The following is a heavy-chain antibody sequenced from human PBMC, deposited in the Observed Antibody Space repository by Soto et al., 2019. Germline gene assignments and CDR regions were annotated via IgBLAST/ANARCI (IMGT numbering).Heavy chain of an antibody. CDR3: AHAYGGTSWPNDAFDV. V-gene: IGHV2-5*02. Sequence: QITLKESGPTLVKPTQTLTLTCTFSGFSLTADGVGVGWIRQPPGKALEWLALINWDDDQRYSPSLKTRLTITKDTSKNQVVLTMTNMDPVDTGTYYCAHAYGGTSWPNDAFDVWGQGKVVTVSS. J-gene: IGHJ3*01. CDR2: INWDDDQ. D-gene: IGHD2-21*01. CDR1: GFSLTADGVG.